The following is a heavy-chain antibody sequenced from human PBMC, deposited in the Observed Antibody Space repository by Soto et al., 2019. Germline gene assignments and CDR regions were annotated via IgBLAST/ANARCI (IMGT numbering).Heavy chain of an antibody. CDR2: INHSGST. CDR3: ARGPYDFWSGYYHDY. J-gene: IGHJ4*02. D-gene: IGHD3-3*01. CDR1: GGSFSGYY. Sequence: SETLSLTCAVYGGSFSGYYWSWIRQPPGKGLEWIGEINHSGSTNYNPSLKSRVTISVGTSKNQFSLKLGSVTAADTAVYYCARGPYDFWSGYYHDYWGQGTLVTVSS. V-gene: IGHV4-34*01.